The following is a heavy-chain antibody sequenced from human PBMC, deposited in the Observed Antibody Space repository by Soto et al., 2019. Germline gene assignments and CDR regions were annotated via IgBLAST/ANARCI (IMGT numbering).Heavy chain of an antibody. CDR2: IWYHGNNK. V-gene: IGHV3-33*01. J-gene: IGHJ3*01. CDR1: GFTFSDFG. CDR3: AREYWRGGTCKQQDDFDL. Sequence: QVRLVESGGGVVQPGRSLTLSCEASGFTFSDFGMHWVRQAPGKGLEWVAIIWYHGNNKYYGDSVRGRFTISRDNSNNTPYLQMDSLSSEETALYYCAREYWRGGTCKQQDDFDLWGQGTMVTVSS. D-gene: IGHD2-15*01.